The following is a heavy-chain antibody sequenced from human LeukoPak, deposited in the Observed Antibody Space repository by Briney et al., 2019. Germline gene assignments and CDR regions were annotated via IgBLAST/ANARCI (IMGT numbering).Heavy chain of an antibody. CDR2: IYYSGST. Sequence: SETLSLTCTVSGGSISSSSHYWGWIRQPPGKGLEWIGYIYYSGSTNYNPSLKSRVTISVDTSKNQFSLKLSSVTAADTAVYYCARNYDSSGYYVGYWGQGTLVTVSS. V-gene: IGHV4-61*05. J-gene: IGHJ4*02. CDR3: ARNYDSSGYYVGY. D-gene: IGHD3-22*01. CDR1: GGSISSSSHY.